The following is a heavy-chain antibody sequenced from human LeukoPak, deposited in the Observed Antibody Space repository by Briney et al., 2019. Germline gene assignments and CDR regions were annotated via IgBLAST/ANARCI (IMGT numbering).Heavy chain of an antibody. CDR3: ARGSYQFDY. V-gene: IGHV3-49*03. D-gene: IGHD3-10*01. Sequence: GGSLRLSCTSSGFTFADYAMSWFRQAPGKGLEWVSFIRTKASGGAIDYAASVKGRFVISRDDSNSIVYLQMSSLKTEDTAVYYCARGSYQFDYWGQGTLVTVSS. CDR2: IRTKASGGAI. CDR1: GFTFADYA. J-gene: IGHJ4*02.